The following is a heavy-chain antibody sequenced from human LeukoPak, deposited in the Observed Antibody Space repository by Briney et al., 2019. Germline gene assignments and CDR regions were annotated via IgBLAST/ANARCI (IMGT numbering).Heavy chain of an antibody. V-gene: IGHV4-4*07. Sequence: SETLSLTCTVSGTSISSYYWNWIRQPAGKGLEWIGRIGRISTSGNTNYNPSLKSRVTLSLDTSKNRFSLKLSSVTAADTAVYYCAREEWLSQYNWFDPWGQGTLVTVSS. J-gene: IGHJ5*02. CDR1: GTSISSYY. CDR2: ISTSGNT. CDR3: AREEWLSQYNWFDP. D-gene: IGHD3-3*01.